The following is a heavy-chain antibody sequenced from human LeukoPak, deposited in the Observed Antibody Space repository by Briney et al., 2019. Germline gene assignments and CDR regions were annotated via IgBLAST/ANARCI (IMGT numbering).Heavy chain of an antibody. CDR3: ARDFDDSGYD. J-gene: IGHJ4*02. Sequence: PGRSLRLSCAASGFTFSSYGMPWVRQAPGKGLEWVSYISSSGSTIYYADSVKGRFTISRDNAKNSLYLQMNSLRAEDTAVYYCARDFDDSGYDWGQGTLVTVSS. D-gene: IGHD5-12*01. CDR1: GFTFSSYG. V-gene: IGHV3-48*04. CDR2: ISSSGSTI.